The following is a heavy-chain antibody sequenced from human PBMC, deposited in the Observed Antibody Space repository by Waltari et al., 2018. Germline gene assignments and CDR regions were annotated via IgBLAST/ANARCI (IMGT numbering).Heavy chain of an antibody. J-gene: IGHJ4*02. Sequence: QVQLQESGPGLVKPSETLSLTCTVSGGSISSHYWSWIRPPPGKGLEWIGYIYYSGSTNYNPSLKSRVTISVDTSKNQFSLKLSSVTAADTAVYYCARGAEQWGFWGQGTLVTVSS. CDR1: GGSISSHY. V-gene: IGHV4-59*11. CDR2: IYYSGST. D-gene: IGHD6-19*01. CDR3: ARGAEQWGF.